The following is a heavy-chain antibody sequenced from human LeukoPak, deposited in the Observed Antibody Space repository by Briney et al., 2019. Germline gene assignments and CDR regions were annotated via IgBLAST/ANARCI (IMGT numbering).Heavy chain of an antibody. CDR3: AGYLTPVVANWFDP. D-gene: IGHD2-21*01. J-gene: IGHJ5*02. CDR2: IYYSGST. CDR1: GGSVSSSNYY. Sequence: SETLSLTCTVSGGSVSSSNYYWSWIRQPPGKGLEWIGYIYYSGSTYYNPSLQSRLTISLDTSKNQFSLKLSSVTAADTAVYYCAGYLTPVVANWFDPWGQGALVTVSS. V-gene: IGHV4-30-4*08.